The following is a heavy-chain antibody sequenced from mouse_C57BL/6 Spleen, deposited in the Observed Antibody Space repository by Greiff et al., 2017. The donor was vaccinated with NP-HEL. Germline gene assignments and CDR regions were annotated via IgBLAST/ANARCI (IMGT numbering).Heavy chain of an antibody. Sequence: QVQLKESGAELVKPGASVKLSCKASGYTFTEYTIHWVRQRSGQGLEWIGWFYPGSGSIKYNEKFKDKATLTADKSSSTVYMELSRLTSEDSAVYFCARHEEVTTVVGWYFDVWGTGTTVTVSS. CDR1: GYTFTEYT. CDR3: ARHEEVTTVVGWYFDV. V-gene: IGHV1-62-2*01. J-gene: IGHJ1*03. CDR2: FYPGSGSI. D-gene: IGHD1-1*01.